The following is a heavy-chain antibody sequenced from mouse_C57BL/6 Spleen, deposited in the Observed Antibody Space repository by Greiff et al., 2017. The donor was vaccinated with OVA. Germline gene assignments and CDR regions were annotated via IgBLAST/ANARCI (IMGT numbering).Heavy chain of an antibody. CDR3: ARSEDGSSYWYFDV. V-gene: IGHV1-69*01. Sequence: VQLQQPGAELVMPGASVKLSCKASGYTFPSYWMHWVKQRPGQGLAWIGEIDPSDSYTNYNQKFKGKSTLTVDKSSSTAYMQLSSLTSEGSAVYYCARSEDGSSYWYFDVWGTGTTVTVSS. D-gene: IGHD1-1*01. J-gene: IGHJ1*03. CDR2: IDPSDSYT. CDR1: GYTFPSYW.